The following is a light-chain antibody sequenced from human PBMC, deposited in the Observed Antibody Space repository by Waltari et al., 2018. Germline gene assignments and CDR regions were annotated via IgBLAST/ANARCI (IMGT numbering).Light chain of an antibody. J-gene: IGKJ1*01. CDR1: QSVSSN. CDR2: GAS. CDR3: QQYNNWPSWT. V-gene: IGKV3-15*01. Sequence: EIVMTQSPATLSVSPGERATLSCRASQSVSSNLAWYQQKPGQAPRLLLFGASTRATGIPASVSGSGSGTEFTLTISSLQSEDFAVYYCQQYNNWPSWTFGQGTKVEIK.